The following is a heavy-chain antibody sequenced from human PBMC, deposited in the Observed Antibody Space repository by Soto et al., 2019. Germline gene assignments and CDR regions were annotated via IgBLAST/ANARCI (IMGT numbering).Heavy chain of an antibody. Sequence: QVQLVQSGAEVKKPGASVKVSCKASGYTFTSYDLNWVRQATGQGLEWMGGMNPNSGNTGYAQKFQGRVTMTRNTSISTAYMELSSLRSEDTAVYYCSISARGGSGSYVDYWGQGTLVTVSS. CDR3: SISARGGSGSYVDY. CDR2: MNPNSGNT. V-gene: IGHV1-8*01. D-gene: IGHD3-10*01. CDR1: GYTFTSYD. J-gene: IGHJ4*02.